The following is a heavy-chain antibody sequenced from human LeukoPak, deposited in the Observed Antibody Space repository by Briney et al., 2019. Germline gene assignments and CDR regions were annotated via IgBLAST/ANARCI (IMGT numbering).Heavy chain of an antibody. CDR1: GFTFSSYW. Sequence: GGSLRLSCAASGFTFSSYWMSWVRQAPGKGLEWVANIKQDGSEKYYVDSVKGRFTISRDNAKNSLYLQMNSLRDEDTAVYYCASSVGTYSLVATISLIPYYYYGMDVWGKGTTVTVSS. CDR3: ASSVGTYSLVATISLIPYYYYGMDV. V-gene: IGHV3-7*03. J-gene: IGHJ6*04. CDR2: IKQDGSEK. D-gene: IGHD5-12*01.